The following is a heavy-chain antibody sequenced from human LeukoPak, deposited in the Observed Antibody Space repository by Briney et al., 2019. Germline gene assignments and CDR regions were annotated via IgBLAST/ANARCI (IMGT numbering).Heavy chain of an antibody. V-gene: IGHV3-9*01. CDR2: ISWNSGSI. J-gene: IGHJ6*02. D-gene: IGHD3-22*01. Sequence: GGSLRLSCAASGFTFDDYAMHWVRQAPGKGLEWVSGISWNSGSIGYADSVKGRFTISRDNAKNSLYLQMNSLRAEDTALYYCAKDARGYYDSSGYYYDPHYYYYGMDVWGQGTTVTVSS. CDR3: AKDARGYYDSSGYYYDPHYYYYGMDV. CDR1: GFTFDDYA.